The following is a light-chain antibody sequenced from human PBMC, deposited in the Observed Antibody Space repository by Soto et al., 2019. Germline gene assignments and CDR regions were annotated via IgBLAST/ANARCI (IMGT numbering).Light chain of an antibody. CDR3: QQRSNWPLT. CDR2: DAS. V-gene: IGKV3-11*01. CDR1: QSVSSY. J-gene: IGKJ4*01. Sequence: EIVLTQSPATLSLSPGERATLSCRASQSVSSYLAWYQQKPGQAPRLLIYDASNRATGIPARFSGSGSGTDFNLTISSLEPEDLAVYYCQQRSNWPLTFSGGTKVEIK.